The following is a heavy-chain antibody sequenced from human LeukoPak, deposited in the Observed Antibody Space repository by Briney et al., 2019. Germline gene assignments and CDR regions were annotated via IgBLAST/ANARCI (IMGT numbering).Heavy chain of an antibody. D-gene: IGHD6-19*01. J-gene: IGHJ4*02. Sequence: PSETLSLTCTVSGGSISSYYWSWIRQPPGKGLEWIGYIYYSGSTNYNPSLKSRVTISVDTSKNQFSLKLSSVTAADTAVYYCARLGSSGWSVRGDYWGQGTLVTVSS. CDR2: IYYSGST. CDR1: GGSISSYY. V-gene: IGHV4-59*08. CDR3: ARLGSSGWSVRGDY.